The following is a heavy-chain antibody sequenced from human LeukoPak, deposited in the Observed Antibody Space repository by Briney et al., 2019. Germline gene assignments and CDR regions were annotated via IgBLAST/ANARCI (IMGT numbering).Heavy chain of an antibody. Sequence: PGRSLRLSCAASGFTFDDYAMNWVRQGPGKGLEWVSGISWNSGRIGYADSVKGRFTISRDNAKNSLYLQMNSLRAEDTALYYCPKGYSSSGYYYYGMDVWGQGTTVTVSS. V-gene: IGHV3-9*01. D-gene: IGHD6-13*01. CDR2: ISWNSGRI. J-gene: IGHJ6*02. CDR3: PKGYSSSGYYYYGMDV. CDR1: GFTFDDYA.